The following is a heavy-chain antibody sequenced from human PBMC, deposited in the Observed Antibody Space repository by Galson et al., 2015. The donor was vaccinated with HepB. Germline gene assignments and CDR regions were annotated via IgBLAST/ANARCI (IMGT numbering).Heavy chain of an antibody. D-gene: IGHD2-8*01. CDR2: ISFDGSNK. CDR3: ARDVGGYCTNGICYTSRYTNSRCGMDV. J-gene: IGHJ6*02. V-gene: IGHV3-30-3*01. Sequence: SLRLSCAASGFTFSNYAMHWVRQAPGKGLEWVAVISFDGSNKYYADSVKGRFTISRDNSKNTLYLQMNSLRAEDTAVYYCARDVGGYCTNGICYTSRYTNSRCGMDVWGQGTTVTVSS. CDR1: GFTFSNYA.